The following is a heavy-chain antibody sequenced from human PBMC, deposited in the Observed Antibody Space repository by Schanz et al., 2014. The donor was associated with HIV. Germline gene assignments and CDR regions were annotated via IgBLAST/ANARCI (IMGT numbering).Heavy chain of an antibody. CDR3: AKGARAHKVTTGVDV. CDR1: GFTFSSYG. CDR2: ISFDGGEK. V-gene: IGHV3-30*18. D-gene: IGHD4-17*01. J-gene: IGHJ6*02. Sequence: QVHLVESGGGVVQPGRSLRLSCAASGFTFSSYGMHWVRQAPGKGLEWVAVISFDGGEKHYADSAKGRFTISRDNSKXXXYLQMNSLRAEXXXXYYCAKGARAHKVTTGVDVWGPGTTVTVSS.